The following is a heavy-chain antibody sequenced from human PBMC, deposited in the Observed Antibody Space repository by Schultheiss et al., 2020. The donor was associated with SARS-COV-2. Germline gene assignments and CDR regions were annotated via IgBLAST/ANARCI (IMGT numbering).Heavy chain of an antibody. CDR2: IYHSGST. V-gene: IGHV4-34*01. J-gene: IGHJ3*02. CDR1: GGSFSDYF. D-gene: IGHD1-26*01. CDR3: AREGGSYWGDAFDI. Sequence: GSLRLSCAVYGGSFSDYFWSWIRQPPGKGLEWIGEIYHSGSTNYNPSLKSRVTISVDKSKNQFSLKLSSVTAADTAVYYCAREGGSYWGDAFDIWGQGTMVTVSS.